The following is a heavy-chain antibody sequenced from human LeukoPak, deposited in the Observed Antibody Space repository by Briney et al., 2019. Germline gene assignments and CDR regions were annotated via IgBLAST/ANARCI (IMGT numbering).Heavy chain of an antibody. D-gene: IGHD3-10*01. Sequence: SETLSLTCTISGGSISSYYWNWIRQPPGKGLEWIGYIYYSGSTNYNPSLNSRVTISVDTSKNQFSLKLSSVTAADTAVYYCARGGVLLFDYWGQGTLVTVSS. CDR1: GGSISSYY. V-gene: IGHV4-59*01. J-gene: IGHJ4*02. CDR3: ARGGVLLFDY. CDR2: IYYSGST.